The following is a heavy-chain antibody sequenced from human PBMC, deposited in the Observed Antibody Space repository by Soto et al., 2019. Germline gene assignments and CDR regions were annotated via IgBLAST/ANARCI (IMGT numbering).Heavy chain of an antibody. J-gene: IGHJ6*02. CDR2: ISAYNGGT. CDR1: GYTFTSYG. Sequence: ASVKVSCKASGYTFTSYGISWVRQAPGQGLEWMGWISAYNGGTNYAQKFQGWVTMTRDTSISTAYMELSRLRSDDTAVYYCARARTAAAGFYYYYYGMDVWGQGTTVTVSS. CDR3: ARARTAAAGFYYYYYGMDV. D-gene: IGHD6-13*01. V-gene: IGHV1-18*01.